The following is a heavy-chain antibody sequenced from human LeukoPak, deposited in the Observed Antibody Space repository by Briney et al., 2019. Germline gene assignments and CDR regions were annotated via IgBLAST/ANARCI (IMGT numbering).Heavy chain of an antibody. CDR2: IYYSGST. V-gene: IGHV4-31*03. Sequence: SETLSLTCTVSGGSISSGGYYWSWIRQHPGKGLEWVGYIYYSGSTYYNPSLKSRVTISVDTSKNQFSLKLSSVTAADTAVYYCARRQDCSSTSCYRFDPWGQGTLVTVSS. J-gene: IGHJ5*02. D-gene: IGHD2-2*02. CDR3: ARRQDCSSTSCYRFDP. CDR1: GGSISSGGYY.